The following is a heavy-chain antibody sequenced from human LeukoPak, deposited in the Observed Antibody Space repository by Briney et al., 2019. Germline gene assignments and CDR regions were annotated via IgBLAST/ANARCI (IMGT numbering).Heavy chain of an antibody. CDR3: STCWGFAGDY. J-gene: IGHJ4*02. CDR2: IYTDGRT. V-gene: IGHV3-53*01. D-gene: IGHD7-27*01. CDR1: GFTVSTNY. Sequence: GRSLRLSCAASGFTVSTNYMSWVRQAPGKGLEWVSLIYTDGRTFYADSVKGRFTISRDNSKNALYLQVNSLRAEDTAVYYCSTCWGFAGDYWGQGILVTVSS.